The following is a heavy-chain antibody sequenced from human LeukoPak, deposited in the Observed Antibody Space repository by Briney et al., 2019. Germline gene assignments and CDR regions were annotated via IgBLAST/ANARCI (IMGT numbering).Heavy chain of an antibody. J-gene: IGHJ6*02. Sequence: GGALRLSCAASGFTFSSYSMNWVRQAPGKGLEWVSSIISSSSYIYYADSVKGRFTISRENAKNSLYLQMNSLRAEDTAVYYCARVYCSSTSCPAYYGMDVWGQGTPVTDSS. V-gene: IGHV3-21*01. CDR1: GFTFSSYS. CDR3: ARVYCSSTSCPAYYGMDV. D-gene: IGHD2-2*01. CDR2: IISSSSYI.